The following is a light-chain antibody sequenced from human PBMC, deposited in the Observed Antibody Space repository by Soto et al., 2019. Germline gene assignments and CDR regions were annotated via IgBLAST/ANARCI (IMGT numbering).Light chain of an antibody. J-gene: IGKJ4*01. CDR1: QCISSW. CDR2: AAS. Sequence: DSQMTQNQTSVSASVGDRFTITCRARQCISSWLAWYQQKQGKXPKXXIYAASSLQSGVPSRFSGSGYGTVVTINIGSLQAEDCVTYYGKQANCFPLTFGGVSIVDIK. V-gene: IGKV1-12*01. CDR3: KQANCFPLT.